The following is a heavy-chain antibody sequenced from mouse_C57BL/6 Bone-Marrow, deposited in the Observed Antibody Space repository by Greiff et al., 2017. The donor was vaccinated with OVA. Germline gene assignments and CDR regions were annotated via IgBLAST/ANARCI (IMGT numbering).Heavy chain of an antibody. CDR2: IYPGGGYT. V-gene: IGHV1-63*01. CDR3: ARGETTDYYAMDY. D-gene: IGHD2-13*01. CDR1: GYTFTNYW. Sequence: VQLQQSGAELVRPGTSVKMSCKASGYTFTNYWIGWAKQRPGHGLEWIGDIYPGGGYTNYNEKFKGKATLTADRSSRTAYMQFSSLTSEDSAIYYCARGETTDYYAMDYWGQGTSVTVSS. J-gene: IGHJ4*01.